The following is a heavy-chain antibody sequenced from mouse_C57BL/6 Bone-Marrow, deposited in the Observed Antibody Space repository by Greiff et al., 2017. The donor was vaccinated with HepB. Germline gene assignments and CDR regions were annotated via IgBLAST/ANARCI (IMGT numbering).Heavy chain of an antibody. CDR2: IDPENGDT. D-gene: IGHD2-1*01. Sequence: DVKLQESGAELVRPGASVKLSCTASGFNIKDDYMHWVKQRPEQGLEWIGWIDPENGDTEYASKFQGKATITADTSSNTAYLQLSSLTSEDTAVYYYTTLTTEDYWGQGTSVTVSS. CDR1: GFNIKDDY. V-gene: IGHV14-4*01. CDR3: TTLTTEDY. J-gene: IGHJ4*01.